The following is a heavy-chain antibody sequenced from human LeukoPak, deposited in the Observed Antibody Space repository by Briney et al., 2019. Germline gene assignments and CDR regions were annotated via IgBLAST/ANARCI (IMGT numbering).Heavy chain of an antibody. J-gene: IGHJ4*02. D-gene: IGHD1-14*01. CDR1: GFNFSNYE. CDR2: ISSSGTTK. V-gene: IGHV3-48*03. CDR3: ASGTQSDY. Sequence: VGSLRLSCVASGFNFSNYEMNWVRQAPGKGLEWVSDISSSGTTKYYADSVKGRFTISRDNAKNSLFLQMNSLRAEDTAIYYCASGTQSDYWGQGTLVTVSS.